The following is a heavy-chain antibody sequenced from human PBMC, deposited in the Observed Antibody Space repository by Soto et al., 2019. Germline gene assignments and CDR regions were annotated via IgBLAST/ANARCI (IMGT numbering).Heavy chain of an antibody. J-gene: IGHJ5*02. CDR1: GGTFSSYA. CDR2: IIPIFGTA. Sequence: SVKVSCKASGGTFSSYAISWVRQAPGQGLEWMGGIIPIFGTANYAQKFQGRVTMTRDTSIDTAYLELTGLTSDDTATYYCARKHSLDYIRWGLDPWGQGTLVTVSS. CDR3: ARKHSLDYIRWGLDP. D-gene: IGHD4-4*01. V-gene: IGHV1-69*05.